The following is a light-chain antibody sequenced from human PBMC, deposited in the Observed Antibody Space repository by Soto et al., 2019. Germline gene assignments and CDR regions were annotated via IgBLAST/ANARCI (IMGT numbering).Light chain of an antibody. V-gene: IGLV2-23*01. Sequence: QSALTQPASVSGSPGQSITMSCTGTSSDVGNYNLVSWYQQHPGKAPKLIIYDDTQRPSGVSNRFSGSKSGNTASLTISGLQAEDEADYYCCSYAGTNTYVFGTGTKLTVL. CDR2: DDT. CDR3: CSYAGTNTYV. CDR1: SSDVGNYNL. J-gene: IGLJ1*01.